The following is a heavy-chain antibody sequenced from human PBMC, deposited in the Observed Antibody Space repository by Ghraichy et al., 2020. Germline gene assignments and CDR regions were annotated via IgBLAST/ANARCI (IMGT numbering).Heavy chain of an antibody. J-gene: IGHJ3*02. CDR3: SLYSTDAFDI. CDR1: GGSITSGGYY. Sequence: SQTLSLTRIVSGGSITSGGYYWSWIRQHPGKGLEWIGFIYYSGITYYNPSLQGRVAISVDTSENQFSLSLTSVTAADTALYYCSLYSTDAFDIWGQGTAVTVSS. CDR2: IYYSGIT. V-gene: IGHV4-31*02. D-gene: IGHD6-13*01.